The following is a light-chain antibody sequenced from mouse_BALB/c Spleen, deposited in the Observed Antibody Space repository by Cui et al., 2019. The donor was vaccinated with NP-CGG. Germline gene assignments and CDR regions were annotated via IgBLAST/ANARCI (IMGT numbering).Light chain of an antibody. J-gene: IGLJ1*01. CDR2: GTN. CDR1: TGAVTTSNY. V-gene: IGLV1*01. Sequence: QAVVTQESVLTTLPGETVTLTCRSSTGAVTTSNYANWVQEKPDHLFTGLIGGTNNRAPGVSARFSGSLIGDKAALTITGAQTEDEAIYFCALWYSNHWVFGGGTKLTVL. CDR3: ALWYSNHWV.